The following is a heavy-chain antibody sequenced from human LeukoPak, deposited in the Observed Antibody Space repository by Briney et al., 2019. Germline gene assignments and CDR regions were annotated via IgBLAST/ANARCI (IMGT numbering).Heavy chain of an antibody. Sequence: QPGGSLRLSCAASGFTFSSYAMSWVRQAPGKGLDWVSAISGSGGSTYYADSVKGRFTISRDNSKNTLYLQMNSLRAEDTAVYYCAKWVGATDWFDPWGQRTQVTVSS. J-gene: IGHJ5*02. D-gene: IGHD1-26*01. V-gene: IGHV3-23*01. CDR1: GFTFSSYA. CDR2: ISGSGGST. CDR3: AKWVGATDWFDP.